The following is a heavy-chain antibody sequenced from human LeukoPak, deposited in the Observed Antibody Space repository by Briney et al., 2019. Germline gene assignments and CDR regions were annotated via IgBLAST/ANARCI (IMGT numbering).Heavy chain of an antibody. J-gene: IGHJ6*02. CDR1: GYTFTSYY. CDR2: INPSGGST. D-gene: IGHD6-13*01. Sequence: ASVKVSCKASGYTFTSYYMHWVRQAPGQGLEWMGIINPSGGSTSYAQKFQGRVTMTRDTSTSTVYMELSSLRSEDTAVYYCAREIGIAAAGNDYYYYGMDVWGQGTTVTVSS. CDR3: AREIGIAAAGNDYYYYGMDV. V-gene: IGHV1-46*01.